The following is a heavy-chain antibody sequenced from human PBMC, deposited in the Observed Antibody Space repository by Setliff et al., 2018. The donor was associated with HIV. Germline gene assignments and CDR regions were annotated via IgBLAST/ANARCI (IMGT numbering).Heavy chain of an antibody. V-gene: IGHV3-11*04. J-gene: IGHJ5*02. D-gene: IGHD3-16*01. CDR2: IDPSGERK. CDR1: GGSFSNYY. Sequence: LSLTCAVYGGSFSNYYWNWIRQPPGKGLEWIGHIDPSGERKFYADSVRGRFTVSRDDAKTSLFLQMRSLRVEDTAIYYCARMIMSTSERNWFDPWGQGTLVTVSS. CDR3: ARMIMSTSERNWFDP.